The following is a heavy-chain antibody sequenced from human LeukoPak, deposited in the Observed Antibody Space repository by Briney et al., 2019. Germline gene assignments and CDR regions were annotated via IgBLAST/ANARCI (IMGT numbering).Heavy chain of an antibody. Sequence: SETLSLTCTVSGGSISSYYWSWIRQPPGKGLEWIGYIYYSGSTNYNPSLKSRVTISVDTSKNQFSLKLSSVTAADTAVYYCARRSITMWFDPWGQGTLVTVSS. CDR2: IYYSGST. CDR1: GGSISSYY. V-gene: IGHV4-59*08. D-gene: IGHD5-24*01. CDR3: ARRSITMWFDP. J-gene: IGHJ5*02.